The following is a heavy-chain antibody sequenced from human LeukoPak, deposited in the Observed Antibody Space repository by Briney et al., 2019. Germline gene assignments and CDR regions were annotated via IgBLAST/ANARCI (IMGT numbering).Heavy chain of an antibody. CDR1: GGTFSSYA. CDR2: IIPIFGTA. V-gene: IGHV1-69*06. CDR3: ARGDSSGHLNWFDP. Sequence: GASVKASCKASGGTFSSYAISWVRQAPGQGLEWMGGIIPIFGTANYAQKFQGRVTITADKSTSTAYMELSSLRSEDTAVYYCARGDSSGHLNWFDPWGQGTLVTVSS. D-gene: IGHD3-22*01. J-gene: IGHJ5*02.